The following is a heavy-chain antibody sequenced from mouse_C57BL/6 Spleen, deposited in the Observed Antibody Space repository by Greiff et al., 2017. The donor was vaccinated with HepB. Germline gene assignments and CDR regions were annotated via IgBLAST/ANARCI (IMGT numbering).Heavy chain of an antibody. Sequence: DVKLVESGGGLVQPGGSLKLSCAASGFTFSDYGMAWVRQAPRKGPEWVAFISNLAYSIYYADNVTGRFTISRENAKNTLYLEMSSLRSEDTAMYYCARHYYGSSYGYFDVWGTGTTVTVSS. D-gene: IGHD1-1*01. CDR3: ARHYYGSSYGYFDV. CDR2: ISNLAYSI. J-gene: IGHJ1*03. CDR1: GFTFSDYG. V-gene: IGHV5-15*01.